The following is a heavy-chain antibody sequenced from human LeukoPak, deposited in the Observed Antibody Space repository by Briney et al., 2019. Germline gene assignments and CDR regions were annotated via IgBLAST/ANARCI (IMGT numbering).Heavy chain of an antibody. CDR1: GFTFSSYS. CDR3: ARSYSSSRGTFDY. Sequence: GGSLRLSCAASGFTFSSYSMNWVRQAPGKGLEWVSSITSSSSYIYYADSVKGRFTISRDNAKNSLYLQMNSLRAEDTAVYYCARSYSSSRGTFDYWGQGTLVTVSS. J-gene: IGHJ4*02. CDR2: ITSSSSYI. V-gene: IGHV3-21*01. D-gene: IGHD6-6*01.